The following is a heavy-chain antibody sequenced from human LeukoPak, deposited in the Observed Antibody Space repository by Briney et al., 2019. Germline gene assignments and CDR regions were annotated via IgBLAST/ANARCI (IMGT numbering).Heavy chain of an antibody. J-gene: IGHJ4*02. V-gene: IGHV3-74*01. Sequence: GGSLRLSCAAFGVTVSGYWMNWVRQAPGKGLVWVAHINSDGSSTSHADSVKGRFTISRDNAKNILYLQMNSLRVDDTAVYYCARDPKYGDLDYWGQGTLVTVSS. D-gene: IGHD4-17*01. CDR3: ARDPKYGDLDY. CDR2: INSDGSST. CDR1: GVTVSGYW.